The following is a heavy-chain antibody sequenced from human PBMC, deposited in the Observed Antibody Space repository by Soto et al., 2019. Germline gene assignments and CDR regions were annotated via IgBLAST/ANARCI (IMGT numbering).Heavy chain of an antibody. J-gene: IGHJ6*02. Sequence: GESLKISCKGSGYRFSSYWIAWVRQMPGKGLEWMGIIYPGDSDTRYSPSFEGQVTTSADKSNSTAYLQWSSLKASDTAMYYCARQGSNGAYYYYGMDVWGQGTTVTVSS. D-gene: IGHD3-16*01. V-gene: IGHV5-51*01. CDR1: GYRFSSYW. CDR3: ARQGSNGAYYYYGMDV. CDR2: IYPGDSDT.